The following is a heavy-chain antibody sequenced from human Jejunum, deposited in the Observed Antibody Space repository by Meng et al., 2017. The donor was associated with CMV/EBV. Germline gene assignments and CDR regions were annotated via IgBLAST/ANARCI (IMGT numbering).Heavy chain of an antibody. CDR3: ARGLEEYLGWKMGY. V-gene: IGHV3-74*03. CDR2: IDIDGRDI. Sequence: EVQLVESGGGLVQPGGSLRLSCAVSGFAMRSYWMDWVRQATGKGLEWVTSIDIDGRDITYADSVKGRFTISRDTAKNMLYLEMNSLRVDDTAVYYCARGLEEYLGWKMGYWGHGPLVTVAS. CDR1: GFAMRSYW. J-gene: IGHJ4*01. D-gene: IGHD2/OR15-2a*01.